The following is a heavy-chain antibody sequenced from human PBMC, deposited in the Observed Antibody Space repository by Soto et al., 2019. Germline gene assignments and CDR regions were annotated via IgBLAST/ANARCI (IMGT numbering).Heavy chain of an antibody. J-gene: IGHJ4*02. D-gene: IGHD2-2*03. CDR1: GFTFSDYY. CDR3: AKEGGYCSSTSCYGRVYY. Sequence: GGSLRLSCAASGFTFSDYYMSWIRQAPGKGLEWVSYISSSGSTIYYADSVKGRFTISRDNSKNTLYLQMNSLRAEDTAVYYCAKEGGYCSSTSCYGRVYYWGQGTLVTVSS. V-gene: IGHV3-11*01. CDR2: ISSSGSTI.